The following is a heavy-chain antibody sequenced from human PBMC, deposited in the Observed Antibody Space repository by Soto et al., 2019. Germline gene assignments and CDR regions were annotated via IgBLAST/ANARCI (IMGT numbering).Heavy chain of an antibody. CDR3: AHGLWIQRAEGWFDP. D-gene: IGHD5-18*01. CDR1: GFSLSTSGVG. CDR2: IYWNDDK. Sequence: SGPTLVKPTQTLTLTCTFSGFSLSTSGVGVGWIRQPPGKALEWLALIYWNDDKRYSPSLKSRLTITKDTSKNQVVLTMTNMDPVDTATYYCAHGLWIQRAEGWFDPWGQGTLVTVSS. V-gene: IGHV2-5*01. J-gene: IGHJ5*02.